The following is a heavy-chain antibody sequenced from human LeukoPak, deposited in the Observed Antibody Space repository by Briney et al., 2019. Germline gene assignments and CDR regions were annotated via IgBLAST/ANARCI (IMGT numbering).Heavy chain of an antibody. CDR1: GFTFSSYW. D-gene: IGHD5-18*01. CDR3: ARVGYDYGTKNWFDP. CDR2: INSDGSST. Sequence: GGSLRLSCAASGFTFSSYWMHWVRQAPGKGLVWVSRINSDGSSTSYADSVKGRFTISRDNAKNTVYLQMNSLRAEDTAVYYCARVGYDYGTKNWFDPWGQGTLVTVSS. J-gene: IGHJ5*02. V-gene: IGHV3-74*01.